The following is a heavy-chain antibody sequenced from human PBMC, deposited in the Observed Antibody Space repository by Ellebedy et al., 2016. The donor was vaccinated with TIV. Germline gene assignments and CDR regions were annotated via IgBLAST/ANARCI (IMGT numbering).Heavy chain of an antibody. CDR3: ARNPPTYNWVDS. CDR2: FYYSGDT. J-gene: IGHJ5*01. V-gene: IGHV4-39*01. CDR1: GDSLSRSSYY. Sequence: PGGSLRLSCTVSGDSLSRSSYYWGWFRQPPGKGLEWIGTFYYSGDTDYNPSLKSRVTMSVDTSKNQFSLNLRSVTAADTAVYYCARNPPTYNWVDSWGQGILVTVSS.